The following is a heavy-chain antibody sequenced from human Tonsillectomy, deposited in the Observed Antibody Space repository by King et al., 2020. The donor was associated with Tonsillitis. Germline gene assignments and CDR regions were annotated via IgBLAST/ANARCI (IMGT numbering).Heavy chain of an antibody. CDR2: TYFSGST. D-gene: IGHD3-22*01. CDR1: GGSVSNDY. Sequence: VQLQESGPGLVKPSETLSLTCTVSGGSVSNDYWTWIRQPPGKGLEWIGYTYFSGSTNYSPSLKSRVTISVDTSKNQFSLRLNSVTAADTAVYYCARALYFYDGSGYYVLRDWHFDLWGRGTLVTVSP. CDR3: ARALYFYDGSGYYVLRDWHFDL. J-gene: IGHJ2*01. V-gene: IGHV4-59*02.